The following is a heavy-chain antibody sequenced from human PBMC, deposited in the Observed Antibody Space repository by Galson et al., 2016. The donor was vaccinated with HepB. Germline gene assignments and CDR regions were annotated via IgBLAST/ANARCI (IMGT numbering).Heavy chain of an antibody. D-gene: IGHD2-21*02. Sequence: SVKVSCKASGYTFTNYGIGWVRQAPGQGLEWMGWISAYNGETDSAQKLQGRITMTTDASTGTAYMELRSMRSDDPAVYYCAGWDGGCGGYCYIYDYWGQGTLVTVSS. J-gene: IGHJ4*02. CDR2: ISAYNGET. V-gene: IGHV1-18*01. CDR1: GYTFTNYG. CDR3: AGWDGGCGGYCYIYDY.